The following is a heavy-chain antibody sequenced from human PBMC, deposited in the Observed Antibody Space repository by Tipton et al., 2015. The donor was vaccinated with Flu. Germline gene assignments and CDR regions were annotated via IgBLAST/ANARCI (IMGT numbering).Heavy chain of an antibody. D-gene: IGHD1-1*01. CDR2: IYYSGTT. V-gene: IGHV4-31*03. Sequence: TLSLTCTVSGDSMSNGGYYWTWIRQRPGKGLEWIGYIYYSGTTYYNPSLKSRVTISIDPSNNQFSLDLTSLTAADTAVYFCARDLWNDRRAYYYYGVDVWGQGTTVTVSS. J-gene: IGHJ6*02. CDR1: GDSMSNGGYY. CDR3: ARDLWNDRRAYYYYGVDV.